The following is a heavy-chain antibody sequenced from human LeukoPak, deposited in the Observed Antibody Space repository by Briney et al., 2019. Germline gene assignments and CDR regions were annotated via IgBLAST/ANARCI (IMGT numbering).Heavy chain of an antibody. CDR2: IRQDGSEK. Sequence: GGSLRLSCAASGFTFSNYWMSWVRQAPGKGLEWVAYIRQDGSEKYYVDSVEGRFTISRDNAKQSLFLQMNTVRAEDTATYFCARHVPTSRYSSLAYWGQGTLVTVSS. CDR1: GFTFSNYW. D-gene: IGHD6-13*01. V-gene: IGHV3-7*01. J-gene: IGHJ4*02. CDR3: ARHVPTSRYSSLAY.